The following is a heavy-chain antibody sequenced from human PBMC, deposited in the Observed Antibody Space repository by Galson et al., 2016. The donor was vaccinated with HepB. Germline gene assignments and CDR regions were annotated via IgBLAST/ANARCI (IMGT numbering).Heavy chain of an antibody. Sequence: SLRLSCAASGFTFSNYGIHWVRQAPGKGLEWVAAISFDGSNPSYGDFVKGRFTISRDNSKNTLFLQMNRLRAEDTAVYYCAKDVVVAASYHYYYYDMDVWGQGTTVTVSS. V-gene: IGHV3-30*18. CDR2: ISFDGSNP. J-gene: IGHJ6*02. CDR3: AKDVVVAASYHYYYYDMDV. D-gene: IGHD2-15*01. CDR1: GFTFSNYG.